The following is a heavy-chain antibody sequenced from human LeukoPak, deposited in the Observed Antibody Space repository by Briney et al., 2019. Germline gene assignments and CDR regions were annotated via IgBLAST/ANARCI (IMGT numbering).Heavy chain of an antibody. CDR1: EFTFSIYT. CDR2: ITGSGTT. Sequence: GGSLRLSCAASEFTFSIYTMNWVRQAPGKGLEWVSAITGSGTTLYTDSVKGRFTISRDDSKNTLYLQMNSLRAEDTAVYYCANLYGDYEDYWGQGALVTVSS. D-gene: IGHD4-17*01. CDR3: ANLYGDYEDY. J-gene: IGHJ4*02. V-gene: IGHV3-23*01.